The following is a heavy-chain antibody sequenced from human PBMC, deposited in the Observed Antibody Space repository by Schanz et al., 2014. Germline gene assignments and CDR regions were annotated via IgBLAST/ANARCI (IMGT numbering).Heavy chain of an antibody. V-gene: IGHV1-18*01. D-gene: IGHD3-10*02. CDR2: INTGSGDT. J-gene: IGHJ4*02. CDR3: ARDRRLFDRDDLYYFDS. Sequence: QIQLVQSGAEVKKPGASVKVSCKASGYTFTSYGISWVRQAPGQGLEWMGWINTGSGDTKYSQNFQGRVTITRDTSASTAYMALTDLRSDDTAVYYCARDRRLFDRDDLYYFDSWGQGTLVTVSS. CDR1: GYTFTSYG.